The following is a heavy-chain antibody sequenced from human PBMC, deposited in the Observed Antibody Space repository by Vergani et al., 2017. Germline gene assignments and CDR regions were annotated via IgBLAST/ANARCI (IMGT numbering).Heavy chain of an antibody. D-gene: IGHD2-21*02. Sequence: QVQLVQSGAEVKKPGASVKVSCKVSGYTLTELSMHWVRQAPGKGLEWMGGFDPEDGETIYAQKFQGRVTMTEDTSTDTAYMELSSLRSEDTAVYYCAKDVATTYCGGDCYSGLDAFDIWGQGTMVTVSS. CDR1: GYTLTELS. CDR2: FDPEDGET. J-gene: IGHJ3*02. CDR3: AKDVATTYCGGDCYSGLDAFDI. V-gene: IGHV1-24*01.